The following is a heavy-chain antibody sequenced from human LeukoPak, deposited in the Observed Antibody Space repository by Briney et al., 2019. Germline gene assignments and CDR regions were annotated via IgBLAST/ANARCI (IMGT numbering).Heavy chain of an antibody. J-gene: IGHJ4*02. D-gene: IGHD4-23*01. CDR3: ARDSSLRWTRYYFDY. Sequence: PSETLSLTCAVYGGSFSGYYWSWIRQPPGKGLEWVAVIWYDGSNKYYADSVKGRFTISRDNSKNTLYLQMNSLRAEDTAVYYCARDSSLRWTRYYFDYWGQGTLVTVSS. CDR1: GGSFSGYY. V-gene: IGHV3-33*08. CDR2: IWYDGSNK.